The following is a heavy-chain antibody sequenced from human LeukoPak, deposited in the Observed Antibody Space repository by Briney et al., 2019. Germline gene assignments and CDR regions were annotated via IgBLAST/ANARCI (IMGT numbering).Heavy chain of an antibody. CDR3: ARAGNYYDSSGYYRALIYYFDY. CDR1: GFTFSSYW. V-gene: IGHV3-7*01. J-gene: IGHJ4*02. D-gene: IGHD3-22*01. Sequence: GGSLRPSCAASGFTFSSYWMSWVRQAPGKGLEWVANIKQDGSEKYYVDSVKGRFTISRDNAKNSLYLQMNSLRAEDTAVYYCARAGNYYDSSGYYRALIYYFDYWGQGTLVTVSS. CDR2: IKQDGSEK.